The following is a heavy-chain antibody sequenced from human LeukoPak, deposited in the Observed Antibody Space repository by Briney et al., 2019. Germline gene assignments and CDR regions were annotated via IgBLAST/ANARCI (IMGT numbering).Heavy chain of an antibody. CDR1: GYTLTELT. Sequence: ASVKVSCKVSGYTLTELTMHWVRQAPGKGLEWMGGFDPEDGETIYPQKFQGRVTMTEDTYTDTAYMEVRSLRSGDTAVYYCAVRRSIVGATTQFDYWGQGTLVTVSS. D-gene: IGHD1-26*01. J-gene: IGHJ4*02. V-gene: IGHV1-24*01. CDR3: AVRRSIVGATTQFDY. CDR2: FDPEDGET.